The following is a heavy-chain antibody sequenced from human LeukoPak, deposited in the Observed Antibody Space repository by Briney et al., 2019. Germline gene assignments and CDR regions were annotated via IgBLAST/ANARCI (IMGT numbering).Heavy chain of an antibody. CDR3: ARLADYYDSSAYPMDV. V-gene: IGHV4-38-2*02. D-gene: IGHD3-22*01. CDR1: GYSISSGYY. J-gene: IGHJ6*03. CDR2: IYPTGST. Sequence: SETLSLTCTVSGYSISSGYYWGWIRQPPGKGLEWIGNIYPTGSTYYNPSLKSRVTISVDTSMNQFSLKLSSVTAADTAVYYCARLADYYDSSAYPMDVWGKGTTVTISS.